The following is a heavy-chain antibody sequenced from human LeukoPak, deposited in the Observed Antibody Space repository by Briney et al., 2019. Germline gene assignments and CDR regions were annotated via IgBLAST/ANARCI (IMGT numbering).Heavy chain of an antibody. J-gene: IGHJ3*02. Sequence: GGSLRLSCAASGFTFSSYDMHWVRQATGKGLEWVSAIGTAGDPYYPGSVKGRFTIPRENAKNSLYLQMNSLRAGDTAVYYCARGRDVHGSHVGDAFDIWGQGTMVTVSS. CDR2: IGTAGDP. V-gene: IGHV3-13*05. CDR3: ARGRDVHGSHVGDAFDI. CDR1: GFTFSSYD. D-gene: IGHD2-15*01.